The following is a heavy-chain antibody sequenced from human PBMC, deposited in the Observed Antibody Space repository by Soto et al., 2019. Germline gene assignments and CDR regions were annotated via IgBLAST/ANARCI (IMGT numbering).Heavy chain of an antibody. D-gene: IGHD6-6*01. Sequence: QVKLVQSGAEVKKPRSSVKVSCKASVGTFSSYAIRWVRQAPGQGLAWMGGIIPIFGTANYAQKFHGRVRIAADESTSAAHMERSSLRAEDTAVYYCAREGGRSSRQLANWFDPWVRGTLVSV. CDR3: AREGGRSSRQLANWFDP. CDR1: VGTFSSYA. J-gene: IGHJ5*02. CDR2: IIPIFGTA. V-gene: IGHV1-69*01.